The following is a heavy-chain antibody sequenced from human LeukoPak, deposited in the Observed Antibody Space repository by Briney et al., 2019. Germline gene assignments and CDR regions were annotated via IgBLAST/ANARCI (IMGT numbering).Heavy chain of an antibody. CDR2: IYTSGST. Sequence: PSETLSLTCTVSGGSISSYYWSWIRQPAGKGLEWIGRIYTSGSTNYNPSLKSRVTMSVDTSKNQFSLKPSSVTAADTAVYYCARGGLIAAAGTGWFDPWGQGTLVTVSS. D-gene: IGHD6-13*01. CDR3: ARGGLIAAAGTGWFDP. CDR1: GGSISSYY. J-gene: IGHJ5*02. V-gene: IGHV4-4*07.